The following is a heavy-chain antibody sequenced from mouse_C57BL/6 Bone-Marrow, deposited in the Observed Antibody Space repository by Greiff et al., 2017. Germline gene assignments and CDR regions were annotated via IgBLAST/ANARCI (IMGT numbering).Heavy chain of an antibody. V-gene: IGHV1-69*01. CDR1: GYTFTSYW. CDR3: ATLFYFDY. CDR2: IDPSDSYT. Sequence: QVQLQQPGAELVMPGASVKLSCKASGYTFTSYWMHWVKQRPGQGLEWIGEIDPSDSYTNYNQKFKGKSTLTVDKSSSTAYMQLSSLTPEDSAVYYCATLFYFDYWGQGTTLTVSS. J-gene: IGHJ2*01. D-gene: IGHD1-1*01.